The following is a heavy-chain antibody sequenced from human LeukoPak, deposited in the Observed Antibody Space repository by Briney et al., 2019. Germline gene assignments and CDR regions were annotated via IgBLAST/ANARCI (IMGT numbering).Heavy chain of an antibody. CDR3: ARDASITIFGVVTVPYAFDI. CDR1: GYIFSSYG. Sequence: APVKVSCKASGYIFSSYGINWVRQAPGQGLEWMGWISAYNGNTNYAQKLQGRVNMTTDTSTSTAYMELRSLRSDDTAVYYCARDASITIFGVVTVPYAFDIWGQGTMVTVSS. J-gene: IGHJ3*02. V-gene: IGHV1-18*01. D-gene: IGHD3-3*01. CDR2: ISAYNGNT.